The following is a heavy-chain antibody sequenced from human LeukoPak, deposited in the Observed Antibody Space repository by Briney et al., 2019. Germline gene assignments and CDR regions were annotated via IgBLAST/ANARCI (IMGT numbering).Heavy chain of an antibody. CDR1: GFTFSSYG. CDR2: ISGSGGST. Sequence: GGSLRLSCAASGFTFSSYGMSWVRQAPGKGLEWVSAISGSGGSTYYADSVKGRFTISRDSSKNTLYLQMNSLRAEDTAVYYCAKDRVGAILYFDSWGQGTLVTVSS. J-gene: IGHJ4*02. V-gene: IGHV3-23*01. D-gene: IGHD1-26*01. CDR3: AKDRVGAILYFDS.